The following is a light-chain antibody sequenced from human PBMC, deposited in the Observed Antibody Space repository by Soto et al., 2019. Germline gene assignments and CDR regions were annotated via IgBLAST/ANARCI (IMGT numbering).Light chain of an antibody. V-gene: IGKV1-9*01. Sequence: DIQLTQSPSFLSASVRDRVTITCRASRDISDFLAWYQQKPGKPPKLLIYAASTLQTGIPSRFSGSGSGTEFTLTIDSLQPDDFATYYCQQLNSFPPAFGQGTRLEIK. CDR3: QQLNSFPPA. J-gene: IGKJ5*01. CDR1: RDISDF. CDR2: AAS.